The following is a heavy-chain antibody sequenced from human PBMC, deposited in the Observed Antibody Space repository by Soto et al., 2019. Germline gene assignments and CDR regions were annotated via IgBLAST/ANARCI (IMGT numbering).Heavy chain of an antibody. J-gene: IGHJ4*02. CDR2: IVVGSGNT. D-gene: IGHD4-17*01. CDR1: GFTFTSSA. CDR3: AASPPYGDDEDY. Sequence: EASVKVSCKASGFTFTSSAVQWVRQARGQRLEWIGWIVVGSGNTNYAQKFQERVTITRNMSTSTAYMELSSLRSEDTAVYYCAASPPYGDDEDYWGQGTLVTVSS. V-gene: IGHV1-58*01.